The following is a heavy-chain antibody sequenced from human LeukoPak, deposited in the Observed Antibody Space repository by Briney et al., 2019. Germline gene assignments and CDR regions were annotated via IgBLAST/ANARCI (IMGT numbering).Heavy chain of an antibody. J-gene: IGHJ4*02. V-gene: IGHV3-74*01. D-gene: IGHD6-13*01. CDR3: ASGYTRSWSFEY. CDR1: GFTFSSYW. Sequence: PGGSLRLSCAASGFTFSSYWMHWVRQAPGKGLVWVSRINSDGSSTSYADSVKGRFTISRDNAKNTLYLQMNSLRAEDTAVYYCASGYTRSWSFEYWGQGTLVTVSS. CDR2: INSDGSST.